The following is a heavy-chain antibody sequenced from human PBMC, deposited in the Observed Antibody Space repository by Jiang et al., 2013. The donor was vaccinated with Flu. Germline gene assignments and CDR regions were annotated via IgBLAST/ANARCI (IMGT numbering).Heavy chain of an antibody. CDR3: ARGGGITMVRGAYLDY. CDR1: GFTVSSNY. V-gene: IGHV3-53*04. J-gene: IGHJ4*02. D-gene: IGHD3-10*01. CDR2: IYSGGST. Sequence: LLESGGGLVQPGGSLRLSCAASGFTVSSNYMSWVRQAPGKGLEWVSVIYSGGSTYYADSVKGRFTISRHNSKNTLYLQMNSLRAEDTAVYYCARGGGITMVRGAYLDYWGQGTLVTVSS.